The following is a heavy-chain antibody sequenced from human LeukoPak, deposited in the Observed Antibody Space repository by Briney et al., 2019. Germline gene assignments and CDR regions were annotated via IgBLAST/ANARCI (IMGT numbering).Heavy chain of an antibody. V-gene: IGHV1-2*02. Sequence: ASVKVSRKASGYTFTGYYMHWVRQAPGQGLEWMGWINPNSGGTNYAQKFQGRVTMTRDTSISTAYMELSRLRSDDTAVYYCARGYCSGGSCYCDDYWGQGTLVTVSS. CDR1: GYTFTGYY. J-gene: IGHJ4*02. CDR3: ARGYCSGGSCYCDDY. CDR2: INPNSGGT. D-gene: IGHD2-15*01.